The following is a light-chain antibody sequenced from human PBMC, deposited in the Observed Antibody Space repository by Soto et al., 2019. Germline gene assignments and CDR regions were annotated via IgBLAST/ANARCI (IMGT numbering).Light chain of an antibody. V-gene: IGKV3-15*01. CDR1: QNVRSN. J-gene: IGKJ4*01. CDR2: AVS. CDR3: QQHNNWPLT. Sequence: EIVMTQSPGTLSVSPGERATLSCRASQNVRSNLAWYQQKRGQAPRLLIYAVSTRATGIPARFSGSGSGTEFTLTISSLQSEDSAVYYCQQHNNWPLTFGGGTKVELK.